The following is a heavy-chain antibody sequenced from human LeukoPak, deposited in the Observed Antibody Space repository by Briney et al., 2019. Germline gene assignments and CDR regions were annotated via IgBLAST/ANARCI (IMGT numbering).Heavy chain of an antibody. J-gene: IGHJ6*02. CDR2: ISAYNGNT. D-gene: IGHD6-13*01. V-gene: IGHV1-18*01. Sequence: ASVKVSCKASGYTFTSYGISWVRQASGQGLEWMGWISAYNGNTNYAQKLQGRVTMTTDTSTSTAYMELRSLRSDDTAVYYCARGGEQQLVLGYHYGMDVWGQGTTVTVSS. CDR3: ARGGEQQLVLGYHYGMDV. CDR1: GYTFTSYG.